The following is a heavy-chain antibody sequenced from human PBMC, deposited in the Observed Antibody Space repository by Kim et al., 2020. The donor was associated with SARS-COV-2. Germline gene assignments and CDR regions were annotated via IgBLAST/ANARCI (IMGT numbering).Heavy chain of an antibody. CDR2: ISGNVVNK. Sequence: GGSLRLSCVASGFTFDTYAMSWVRQAPGKGLEWVSVISGNVVNKFYADSVRGRFTISRDNSKDTMYLQMNSLRDEDTALYYCAKVVVMDGYNYYYYYGMDVWGQGTTVTVSS. CDR1: GFTFDTYA. CDR3: AKVVVMDGYNYYYYYGMDV. D-gene: IGHD3-22*01. V-gene: IGHV3-23*01. J-gene: IGHJ6*02.